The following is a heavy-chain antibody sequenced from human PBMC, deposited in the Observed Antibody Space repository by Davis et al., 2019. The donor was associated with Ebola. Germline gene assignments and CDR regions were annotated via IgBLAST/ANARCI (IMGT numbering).Heavy chain of an antibody. CDR1: GETFSGYY. CDR3: ARHAPSVTMTVVGNVDS. D-gene: IGHD3-22*01. CDR2: INHSGST. V-gene: IGHV4-34*01. Sequence: MPSEILSLTCAVYGETFSGYYWTWIRQAPGKGLEWIGEINHSGSTNYNPSLKSRVTISVDTSKNQFSLKLSSVTAADTAVYYCARHAPSVTMTVVGNVDSWGQGTLVTVSS. J-gene: IGHJ4*02.